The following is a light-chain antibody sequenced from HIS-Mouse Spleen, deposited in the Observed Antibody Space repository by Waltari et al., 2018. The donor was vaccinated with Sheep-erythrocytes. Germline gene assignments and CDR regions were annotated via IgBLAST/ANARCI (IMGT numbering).Light chain of an antibody. Sequence: DIQMTQSPSSLSASVGDRVTITCQASQDISNYLNWYQQKPGKAPKLMIYDASNLETGVPSRFSGSGSGTDFTFTIRSLQPEDIATYYCQQYDNLLTVGGGTKVEIK. J-gene: IGKJ4*01. CDR3: QQYDNLLT. V-gene: IGKV1-33*01. CDR1: QDISNY. CDR2: DAS.